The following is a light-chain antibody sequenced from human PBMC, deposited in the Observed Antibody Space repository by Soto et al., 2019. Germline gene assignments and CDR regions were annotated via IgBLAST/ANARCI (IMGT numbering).Light chain of an antibody. CDR2: DVS. Sequence: QSALTQPASVSGSPGQSITISCTGTSSDVGAYNLVSWYQQHPGRAPKLFIFDVSDRPSGVSDRFSGSKSGNTASLTISGLQAEDEASYYCSSYTNTRTLVFGGGTKVTVL. V-gene: IGLV2-14*02. CDR1: SSDVGAYNL. J-gene: IGLJ3*02. CDR3: SSYTNTRTLV.